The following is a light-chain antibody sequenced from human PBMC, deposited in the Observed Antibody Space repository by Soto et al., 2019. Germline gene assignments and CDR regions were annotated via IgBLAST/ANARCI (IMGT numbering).Light chain of an antibody. V-gene: IGKV1-6*01. CDR3: LQDYTYPRT. J-gene: IGKJ4*01. Sequence: IQMTQSPSTLSASVGDRVTITCRASQAIRNDLVWFQQKPGKAPILLIYAASTLQSGVPPRFSGSGSGTDFTLTNSSLQAEDFATYYCLQDYTYPRTFGGGTKVDI. CDR1: QAIRND. CDR2: AAS.